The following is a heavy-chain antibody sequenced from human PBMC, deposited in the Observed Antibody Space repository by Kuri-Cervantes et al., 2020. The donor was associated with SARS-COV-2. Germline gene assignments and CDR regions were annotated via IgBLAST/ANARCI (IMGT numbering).Heavy chain of an antibody. Sequence: GESLKISCAASEITVSSNYMSWVRQAPGKGLEWVSIIYTGGTTHYADSVKGRFTISRDNSKNTLYLQMNSLRAEDTAVYYCAREGSNDHHDYYDYYMDVWGKGTTVTVSS. CDR2: IYTGGTT. V-gene: IGHV3-53*01. D-gene: IGHD1-14*01. CDR3: AREGSNDHHDYYDYYMDV. J-gene: IGHJ6*03. CDR1: EITVSSNY.